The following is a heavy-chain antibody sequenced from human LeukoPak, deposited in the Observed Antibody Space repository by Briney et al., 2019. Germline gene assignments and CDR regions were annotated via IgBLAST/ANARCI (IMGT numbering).Heavy chain of an antibody. Sequence: MSGGSLRLSCAVSGLTFSSSWMDWVRQAPGKGLEWVGRIRSNSDGGTIDYAAPVIGRFALSRDDSKNTLYLQMNRLQTEDTAVYYCATDFYDTTWGQGTLVTVSS. CDR1: GLTFSSSW. D-gene: IGHD3-22*01. J-gene: IGHJ5*02. V-gene: IGHV3-15*07. CDR2: IRSNSDGGTI. CDR3: ATDFYDTT.